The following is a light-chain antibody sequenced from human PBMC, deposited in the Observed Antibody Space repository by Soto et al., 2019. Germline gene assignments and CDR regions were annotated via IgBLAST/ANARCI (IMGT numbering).Light chain of an antibody. V-gene: IGLV1-47*01. J-gene: IGLJ1*01. CDR3: AAWDDSLSAYV. CDR1: TSNIGSNY. CDR2: RNN. Sequence: QSVLTQPPSASGTPGQRVTISCSGSTSNIGSNYVYWYQQLPGTAPKLLIHRNNQRPSGVPDRFSGSKSRTSASLAISGLRSEDEADYYCAAWDDSLSAYVFGTGTKLTVL.